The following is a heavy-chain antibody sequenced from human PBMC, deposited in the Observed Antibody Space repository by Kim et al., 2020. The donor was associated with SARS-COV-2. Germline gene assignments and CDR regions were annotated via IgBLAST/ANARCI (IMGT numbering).Heavy chain of an antibody. Sequence: GGSLRLSCAASGFTFDDYAMHWVRQAPGKGLEWVSGISWNSGSIGYADSVKGRFTISRDNAKNSLYLQMNSLRAEDTALYYCAKGGNYGSGWYPLGGFDYWGQGTLVTVSS. CDR2: ISWNSGSI. CDR1: GFTFDDYA. J-gene: IGHJ4*02. D-gene: IGHD3-10*01. V-gene: IGHV3-9*01. CDR3: AKGGNYGSGWYPLGGFDY.